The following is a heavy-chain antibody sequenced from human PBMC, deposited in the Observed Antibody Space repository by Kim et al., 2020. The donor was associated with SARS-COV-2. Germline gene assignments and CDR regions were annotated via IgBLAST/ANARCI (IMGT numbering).Heavy chain of an antibody. CDR2: VWAVRSKT. CDR1: GFTLNSYG. D-gene: IGHD6-19*01. J-gene: IGHJ2*01. CDR3: ARDNDTSAQYWYYDL. V-gene: IGHV3-33*01. Sequence: GGSLRLSCAASGFTLNSYGTHWVRQAPGKGLEWVALVWAVRSKTAYADSVKGRLTISRDSSNNTVYLQMNSLTVEDTAVYYCARDNDTSAQYWYYDLWGRGTLVTVSS.